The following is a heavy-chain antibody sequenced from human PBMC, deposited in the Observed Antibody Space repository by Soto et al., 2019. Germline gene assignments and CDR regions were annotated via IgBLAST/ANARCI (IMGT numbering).Heavy chain of an antibody. CDR3: ARDLDTPAKICGVVTYPSYDYYGMDV. CDR1: GFTFSSYA. CDR2: IRYDGGNT. D-gene: IGHD3-3*01. V-gene: IGHV3-30-3*01. J-gene: IGHJ6*02. Sequence: GGSLRLSCAASGFTFSSYAMHWVRQAPGKGLEWVSVIRYDGGNTYYADSVKGRFTTSRDNSKNTLYLQMNSLRAEDTAVYYCARDLDTPAKICGVVTYPSYDYYGMDVWGQGTTVTVSS.